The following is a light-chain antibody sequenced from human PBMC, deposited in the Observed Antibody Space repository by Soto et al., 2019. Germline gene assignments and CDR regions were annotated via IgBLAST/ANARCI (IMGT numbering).Light chain of an antibody. Sequence: ALTQPASVSGSPGQSITISCTGTSSDVGGYNSVSWYQHHPGKAPKLMIFDVSDRPSGVSSRFSGSKSGNTASLTISGLQAEDEADYYCSSYTTSSTPHYVFGPGTKLTVL. V-gene: IGLV2-14*03. CDR1: SSDVGGYNS. CDR2: DVS. J-gene: IGLJ1*01. CDR3: SSYTTSSTPHYV.